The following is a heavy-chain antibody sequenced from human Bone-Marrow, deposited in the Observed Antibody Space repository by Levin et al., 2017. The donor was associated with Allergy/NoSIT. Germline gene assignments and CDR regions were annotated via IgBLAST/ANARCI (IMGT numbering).Heavy chain of an antibody. D-gene: IGHD3-9*01. V-gene: IGHV4-31*03. Sequence: PSETLSLTCTVSGGSINSGNYYWNWIRQHPGKGLEWIGYISHTGTTSSNASLKSRITMSIDTSKNQFSLQLYSVTAADTAMYYCARETGVRYFDWSRSPFDPWGQGTLVTVSS. J-gene: IGHJ5*02. CDR3: ARETGVRYFDWSRSPFDP. CDR1: GGSINSGNYY. CDR2: ISHTGTT.